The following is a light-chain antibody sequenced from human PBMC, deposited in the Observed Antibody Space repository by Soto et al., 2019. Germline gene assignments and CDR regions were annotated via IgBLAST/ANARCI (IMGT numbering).Light chain of an antibody. J-gene: IGLJ1*01. V-gene: IGLV2-23*02. CDR2: EVS. Sequence: QYALTQPASVSGSPGQSITISCTGTSSDVGSYNLVSWYQQHPGKAPKLMIYEVSKRPSGVSNRFSGSKSGNTASPTISGLQAEDEADYYCCSYAGSSNPYVFGPGTKLTVL. CDR1: SSDVGSYNL. CDR3: CSYAGSSNPYV.